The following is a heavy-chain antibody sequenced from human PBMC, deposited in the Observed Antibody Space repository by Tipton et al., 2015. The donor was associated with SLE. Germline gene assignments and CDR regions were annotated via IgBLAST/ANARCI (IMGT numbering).Heavy chain of an antibody. D-gene: IGHD3-16*01. CDR1: GFTFDDYA. V-gene: IGHV3-20*04. Sequence: SLRLSCAASGFTFDDYAMNWVRQAPGKGLEWVSGMNWNGGNTDYADSVKGRFTISRDNAKNSLYLQMNSLRAEDTALYYCARVRGSGSSAGAFDIWGQGTMVTVSS. CDR3: ARVRGSGSSAGAFDI. CDR2: MNWNGGNT. J-gene: IGHJ3*02.